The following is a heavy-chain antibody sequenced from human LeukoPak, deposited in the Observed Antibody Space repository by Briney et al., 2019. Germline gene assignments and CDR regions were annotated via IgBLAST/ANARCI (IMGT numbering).Heavy chain of an antibody. J-gene: IGHJ4*02. CDR3: ARGYSYGYIRY. D-gene: IGHD5-18*01. Sequence: PGGSLRLSCAASGFTVSSNYMNWVRQAPGKGPEWVSVIYDGGSTDYADSVKGRFTISRDNSKNMLYLQMNSLRAEDTAVYYCARGYSYGYIRYWGQGTLVTVSS. V-gene: IGHV3-66*01. CDR2: IYDGGST. CDR1: GFTVSSNY.